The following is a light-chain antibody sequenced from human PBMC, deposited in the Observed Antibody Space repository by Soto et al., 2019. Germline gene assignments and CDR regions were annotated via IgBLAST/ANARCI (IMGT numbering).Light chain of an antibody. CDR3: QSYDNTPGAV. Sequence: NFMLTQPHSVSESPGKTVTISCTRSSGSFASNYVQWYQQRPGSAPTTVIYEDNQRPSGVPDRFSGSIDSSSNSASLTISGLRAEHEADYYCQSYDNTPGAVFGGGTQLTVL. CDR2: EDN. V-gene: IGLV6-57*03. J-gene: IGLJ7*01. CDR1: SGSFASNY.